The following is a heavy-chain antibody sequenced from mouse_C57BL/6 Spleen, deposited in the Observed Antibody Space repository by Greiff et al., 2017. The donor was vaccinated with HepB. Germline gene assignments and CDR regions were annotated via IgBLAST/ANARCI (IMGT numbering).Heavy chain of an antibody. V-gene: IGHV7-3*01. J-gene: IGHJ4*01. Sequence: EVQGVESGGGLVQPGGSLSLSCAASGFTFTDYYISWVRQPPGKALEWLGFIRNKANGYTTEYSASVKGRFNISRDNSQSILYLQMNALRAEDSATYYCARYNYGSSFAMDYWGQGTSVTVSS. CDR3: ARYNYGSSFAMDY. CDR2: IRNKANGYTT. CDR1: GFTFTDYY. D-gene: IGHD1-1*01.